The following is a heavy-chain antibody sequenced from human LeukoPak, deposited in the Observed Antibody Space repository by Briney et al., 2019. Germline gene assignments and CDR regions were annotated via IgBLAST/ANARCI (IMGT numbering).Heavy chain of an antibody. CDR1: GFTFSSYA. J-gene: IGHJ4*02. D-gene: IGHD3-22*01. V-gene: IGHV3-23*01. Sequence: GSLRLSCAASGFTFSSYAMSWVRQAPGKGLEWVSAISGSGGITYYADCVKGRFTISRDNSKNTLYLQMNSLRAEDTAVYYCAKELWSMGIVGEFDYWGQGTLVTVSS. CDR3: AKELWSMGIVGEFDY. CDR2: ISGSGGIT.